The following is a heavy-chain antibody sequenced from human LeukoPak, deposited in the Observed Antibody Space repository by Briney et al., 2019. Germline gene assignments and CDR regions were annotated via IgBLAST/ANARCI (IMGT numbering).Heavy chain of an antibody. D-gene: IGHD6-19*01. V-gene: IGHV3-23*01. J-gene: IGHJ4*02. CDR1: GFTFSSYA. CDR3: AKVPLPPYGGGWYYFDY. Sequence: GGSLRLSCAASGFTFSSYAMSWVRQAPGKGLEWVSAISGSGGSTYYADSVKGRFTISRDNSKNTLYLQMNSLRAEDTAVYYCAKVPLPPYGGGWYYFDYWGQGTLVTVSS. CDR2: ISGSGGST.